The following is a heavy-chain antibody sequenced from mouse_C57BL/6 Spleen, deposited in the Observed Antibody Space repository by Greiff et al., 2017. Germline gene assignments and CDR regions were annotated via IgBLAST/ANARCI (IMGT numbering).Heavy chain of an antibody. Sequence: EVQLQQSGAELVRPGASVKLSCTASGFNIKDDYMHWVKQRPEQGLEWIGWIDPENGDTEYASKFQGKATMTADTSSHTAYLQLSSLTSEDTAVYFCTYGNFLCYAMDYWGQGTSVTVSS. V-gene: IGHV14-4*01. CDR3: TYGNFLCYAMDY. CDR1: GFNIKDDY. CDR2: IDPENGDT. D-gene: IGHD2-1*01. J-gene: IGHJ4*01.